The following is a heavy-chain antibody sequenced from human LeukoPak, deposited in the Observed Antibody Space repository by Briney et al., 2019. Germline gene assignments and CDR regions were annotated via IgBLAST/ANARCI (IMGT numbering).Heavy chain of an antibody. D-gene: IGHD2-2*01. CDR3: ARAVVSAADYYYYYYYMDV. Sequence: ASVKVSCKASGYTFTSYGISWVRQAPGQGLEWMGWISAYNGNTNYAQKLQGRVTMTTDTSTSTAYMELRSLRSDDTAVYYCARAVVSAADYYYYYYYMDVWGKGTTVTVSS. V-gene: IGHV1-18*01. J-gene: IGHJ6*03. CDR1: GYTFTSYG. CDR2: ISAYNGNT.